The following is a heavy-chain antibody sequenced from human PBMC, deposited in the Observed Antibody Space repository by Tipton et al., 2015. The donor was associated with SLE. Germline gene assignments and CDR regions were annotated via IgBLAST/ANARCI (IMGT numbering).Heavy chain of an antibody. D-gene: IGHD2-15*01. J-gene: IGHJ3*02. V-gene: IGHV1-69*01. Sequence: QLVQSGAEVKKPGSSVKVSCKASGGTFSSYAISWVRQAPGQGLEWMGGINTIIGTANYVQKFQGRVTITVDESTSTAYMELSSLISEDTAVYYCARAHARGYCSGCSCTGGAFDIWGQGTMVTVSS. CDR3: ARAHARGYCSGCSCTGGAFDI. CDR1: GGTFSSYA. CDR2: INTIIGTA.